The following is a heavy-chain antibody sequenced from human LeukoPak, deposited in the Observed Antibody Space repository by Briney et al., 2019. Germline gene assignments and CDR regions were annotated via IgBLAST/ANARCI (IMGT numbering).Heavy chain of an antibody. Sequence: SETLSLTCTVSGGSISSYYWSWIRQPPGKGLEWIGYIYYSGSTNYNPSLKSRVTLSVDTSKNQFSLKLSSVTAADTAVYYCARHGRYYDFWSGYPPDAFDIWGQGTMVTVSS. D-gene: IGHD3-3*01. CDR3: ARHGRYYDFWSGYPPDAFDI. V-gene: IGHV4-59*08. CDR2: IYYSGST. CDR1: GGSISSYY. J-gene: IGHJ3*02.